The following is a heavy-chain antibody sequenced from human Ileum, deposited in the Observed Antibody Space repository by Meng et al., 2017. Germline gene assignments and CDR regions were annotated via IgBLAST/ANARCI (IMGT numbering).Heavy chain of an antibody. Sequence: QVTLQESGPGLVMPSETLSLPSTISGGSVNTGSYYWSWIRQPPGKGLEWIGYMYFSGSTKYNASLKSRVSISVDTSKKQFSLNLTSVTAADTAVYYCARGHYDKYFDSWGQGTLVTVSS. J-gene: IGHJ4*02. CDR1: GGSVNTGSYY. D-gene: IGHD3-22*01. CDR2: MYFSGST. CDR3: ARGHYDKYFDS. V-gene: IGHV4-61*01.